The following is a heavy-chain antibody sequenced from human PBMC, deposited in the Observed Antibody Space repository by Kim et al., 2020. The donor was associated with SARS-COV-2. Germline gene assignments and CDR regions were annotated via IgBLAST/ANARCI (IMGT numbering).Heavy chain of an antibody. CDR3: ARDSGSTYYYDSSGYPPDY. J-gene: IGHJ4*02. CDR1: GYTFTGYY. Sequence: ASVKVSCKASGYTFTGYYMHWVRQAPGQGLEWMGRINPNSGGTNYAQKFQGRVTMTRDTSISTAYMELSRLRSDDTAVYYCARDSGSTYYYDSSGYPPDYWGQGTLVTVSS. CDR2: INPNSGGT. V-gene: IGHV1-2*06. D-gene: IGHD3-22*01.